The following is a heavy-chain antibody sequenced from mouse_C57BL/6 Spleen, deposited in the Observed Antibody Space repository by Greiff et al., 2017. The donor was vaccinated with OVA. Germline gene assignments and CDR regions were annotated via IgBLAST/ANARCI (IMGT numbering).Heavy chain of an antibody. D-gene: IGHD3-2*02. Sequence: VQLQQPGTELVKPGASVKLSCKASGYTFTSYWMHWVKQRPGQGLEWIGNINPSNGGTNYNEKFKSKATLTVDKSSSTAYMQLSSLTSEDSAVYYCASGAAQAREVVDYWGQGTTLTVSS. CDR1: GYTFTSYW. CDR2: INPSNGGT. J-gene: IGHJ2*01. CDR3: ASGAAQAREVVDY. V-gene: IGHV1-53*01.